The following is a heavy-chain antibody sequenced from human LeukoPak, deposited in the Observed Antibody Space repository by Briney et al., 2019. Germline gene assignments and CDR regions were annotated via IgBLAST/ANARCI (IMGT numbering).Heavy chain of an antibody. CDR2: IRQDGSEK. D-gene: IGHD4/OR15-4a*01. V-gene: IGHV3-7*01. CDR1: GFTFSSYW. J-gene: IGHJ4*02. CDR3: AREDNGDHALGDY. Sequence: GGSLRLSCAASGFTFSSYWMTWVRQAPGKGLEWVANIRQDGSEKYYVDEVKGRFTISRDNAKNSLYLQMNSLRAEDTAVYYCAREDNGDHALGDYWGQGTLVTVSS.